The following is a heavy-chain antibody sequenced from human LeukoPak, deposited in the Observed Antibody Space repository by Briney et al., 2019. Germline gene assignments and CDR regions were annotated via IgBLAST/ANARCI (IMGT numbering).Heavy chain of an antibody. Sequence: PGGSLRLSCAAPGFTFSSYSMNWVRQAPGKGLEWVSSISSGSSYIYYADSLKGRFTISRDNSKNTLYLQMNSLRAEDTAVYYCAVTYSNYNRVFDYWGQGTLVTVSS. CDR3: AVTYSNYNRVFDY. CDR1: GFTFSSYS. CDR2: ISSGSSYI. D-gene: IGHD4-11*01. V-gene: IGHV3-21*04. J-gene: IGHJ4*02.